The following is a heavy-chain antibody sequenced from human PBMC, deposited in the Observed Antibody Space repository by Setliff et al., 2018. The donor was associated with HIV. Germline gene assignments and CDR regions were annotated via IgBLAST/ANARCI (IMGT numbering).Heavy chain of an antibody. V-gene: IGHV4-34*01. CDR1: GGSFSAYY. D-gene: IGHD3-10*01. CDR3: ARGWFGGYYFDY. Sequence: SETLSLTCAVSGGSFSAYYWTWIRQSPHKGLEWVGEIDHTGSAYYNPSLTSRVTISVDTSKNQFSLKLSFVTAADTAVYYCARGWFGGYYFDYWGQGTLVTVSS. CDR2: IDHTGSA. J-gene: IGHJ4*02.